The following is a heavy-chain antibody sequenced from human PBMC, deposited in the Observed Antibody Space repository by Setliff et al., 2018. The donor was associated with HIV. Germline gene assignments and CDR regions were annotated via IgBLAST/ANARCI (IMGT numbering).Heavy chain of an antibody. D-gene: IGHD4-4*01. CDR1: GGSISSSSYY. J-gene: IGHJ4*02. Sequence: KTSETLSLTCTVSGGSISSSSYYWDWIRQPPGKGLEWIGSIYYSGSTYYADSVKGRFTISRDNSKNTLYLQMNSLRAEDTAVYYCAKDFHDYSNYYFDYWGQGTLVTVS. CDR2: IYYSGST. V-gene: IGHV4-39*07. CDR3: AKDFHDYSNYYFDY.